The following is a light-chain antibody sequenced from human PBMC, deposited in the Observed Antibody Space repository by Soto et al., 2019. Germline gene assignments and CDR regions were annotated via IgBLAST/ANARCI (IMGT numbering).Light chain of an antibody. Sequence: QSVLTQHASVSGSPGQSITISCTGTSSDVGAYNSVSWYQQEPGKAPKLMIYEVTNRPSGVSNRFSGSKSANTASLTISGLQAEDEADYYCSSYTRSSTFVFGTGTKVTVL. J-gene: IGLJ1*01. CDR1: SSDVGAYNS. CDR2: EVT. CDR3: SSYTRSSTFV. V-gene: IGLV2-14*01.